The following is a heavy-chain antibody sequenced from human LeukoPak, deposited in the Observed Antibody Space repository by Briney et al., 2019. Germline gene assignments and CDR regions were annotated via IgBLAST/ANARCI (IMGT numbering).Heavy chain of an antibody. Sequence: SETLSLTCTVSGGSISTYYWTWVRQAAGKGLERIGRIYTSGSTSYNPSLKNRVTMSLDTSKNQFSLQLSSVTTADTAVYYCARRASSCCYFDYWGQGTLVTVSS. V-gene: IGHV4-4*07. D-gene: IGHD6-13*01. J-gene: IGHJ4*02. CDR3: ARRASSCCYFDY. CDR2: IYTSGST. CDR1: GGSISTYY.